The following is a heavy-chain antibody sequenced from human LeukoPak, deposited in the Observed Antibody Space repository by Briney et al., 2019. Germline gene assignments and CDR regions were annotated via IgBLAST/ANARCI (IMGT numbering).Heavy chain of an antibody. CDR2: IIPIFGIA. J-gene: IGHJ4*02. D-gene: IGHD2-2*02. V-gene: IGHV1-69*04. CDR3: AFYYCSSTRCYTRWFDY. CDR1: GGTFSSYA. Sequence: GASVKVSCKASGGTFSSYAISWVRQAPGQGLEWMGRIIPIFGIANYAQKFQGRVTITADKSTSTAYMELSSLRSEDTAVYYCAFYYCSSTRCYTRWFDYWGQGTLVTVSS.